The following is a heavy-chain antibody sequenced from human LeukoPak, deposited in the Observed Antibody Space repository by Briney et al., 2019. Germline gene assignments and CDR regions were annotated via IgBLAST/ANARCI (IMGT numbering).Heavy chain of an antibody. CDR3: ARDPSNMVRGVSGAFDI. D-gene: IGHD3-10*01. V-gene: IGHV1-18*01. J-gene: IGHJ3*02. CDR1: GYTFTSYG. CDR2: ISAYNGNT. Sequence: ASVKVSCKASGYTFTSYGISWVRQAPGQGLEWMGWISAYNGNTNYAQKLQGRVTMTTDTSTSTAYMELRSLRSDDTAVYYCARDPSNMVRGVSGAFDIWGQGTMVTVSS.